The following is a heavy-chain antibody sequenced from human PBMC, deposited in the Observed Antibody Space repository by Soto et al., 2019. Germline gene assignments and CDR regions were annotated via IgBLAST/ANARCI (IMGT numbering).Heavy chain of an antibody. CDR3: AKSQSSLYYMDV. V-gene: IGHV3-23*01. CDR2: FGGSGGT. Sequence: EVQVLESGGGLVQPGGSLRLSCVGSEFIFSNYAMAWVRQAPGKGLEWVSGFGGSGGTYYADSVKGRYTISRDNSKNTLYLQMNSLRVEDTAVYYCAKSQSSLYYMDVWGKGTAVTVSS. CDR1: EFIFSNYA. J-gene: IGHJ6*03.